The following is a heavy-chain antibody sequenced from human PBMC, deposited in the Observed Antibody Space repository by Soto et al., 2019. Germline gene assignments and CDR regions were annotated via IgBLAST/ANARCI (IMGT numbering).Heavy chain of an antibody. CDR2: IYYSGST. V-gene: IGHV4-59*01. CDR3: ARADYDSWSGYPYWFDP. D-gene: IGHD3-3*01. Sequence: SETLSLTCTVSGGSISSYYWSWIRQPPGKGLEWIGYIYYSGSTNYNPSLKSRVTISVDTSKNQFSLKLSSVTAADTAVYYCARADYDSWSGYPYWFDPWGQGTLVTVSS. J-gene: IGHJ5*02. CDR1: GGSISSYY.